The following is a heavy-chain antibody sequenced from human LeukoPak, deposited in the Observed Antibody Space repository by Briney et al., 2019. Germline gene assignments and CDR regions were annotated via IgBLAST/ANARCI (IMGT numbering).Heavy chain of an antibody. CDR1: GGSISSGGYS. V-gene: IGHV4-31*03. D-gene: IGHD6-13*01. CDR3: ARGRERSRYDFDY. J-gene: IGHJ4*02. CDR2: IYYSGST. Sequence: SETLSLTCTVSGGSISSGGYSWSWIRQHPGKGLEWIGYIYYSGSTYYNPSLKSRVTISVDTSKNQFSLKLSSVTAADTAVYYCARGRERSRYDFDYWGQGTLVTVSS.